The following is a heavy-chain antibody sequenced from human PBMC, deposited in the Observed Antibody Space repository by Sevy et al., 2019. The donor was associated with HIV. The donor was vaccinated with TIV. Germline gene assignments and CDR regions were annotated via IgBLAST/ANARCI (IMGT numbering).Heavy chain of an antibody. J-gene: IGHJ5*02. CDR1: GYSFTSYW. CDR2: IYPGDSDT. D-gene: IGHD6-6*01. V-gene: IGHV5-51*01. Sequence: GESLKISCKGSGYSFTSYWIGWVRQMPGKGLEWMGIIYPGDSDTRYSPSFQGQVTIPADKSISTAYLQWSSLKASDTAMYYCAREYSSSFNWFDPWGQGTLVTVSS. CDR3: AREYSSSFNWFDP.